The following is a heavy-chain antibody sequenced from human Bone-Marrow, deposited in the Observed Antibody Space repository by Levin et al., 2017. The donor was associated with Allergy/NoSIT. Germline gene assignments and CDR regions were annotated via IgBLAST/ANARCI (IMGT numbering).Heavy chain of an antibody. Sequence: SETLSLTCTVSGGFIDTDGHYWSWLRQHPRKGLEWIGSVYYSRKTSYNPSLKSRTTISVHTSKTQFSLALTSVTVADTAVYYCARDGYSGYDLNWFDPWGQGVMVTVSS. CDR1: GGFIDTDGHY. D-gene: IGHD5-12*01. V-gene: IGHV4-31*03. J-gene: IGHJ5*02. CDR2: VYYSRKT. CDR3: ARDGYSGYDLNWFDP.